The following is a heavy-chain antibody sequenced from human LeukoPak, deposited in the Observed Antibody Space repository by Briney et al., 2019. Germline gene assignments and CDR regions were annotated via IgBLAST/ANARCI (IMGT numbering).Heavy chain of an antibody. CDR3: AKAHKSGRYRLDYFDY. D-gene: IGHD1-26*01. J-gene: IGHJ4*02. Sequence: QPGGSLRLSCAASGFTFDDYAMHWVRQAPGKGLEWVSGISWNSGSIGYADSVKGRFTISRDNAENSLYLQMNSLRAEDTALYYCAKAHKSGRYRLDYFDYWGQGTLVTVSS. CDR1: GFTFDDYA. CDR2: ISWNSGSI. V-gene: IGHV3-9*01.